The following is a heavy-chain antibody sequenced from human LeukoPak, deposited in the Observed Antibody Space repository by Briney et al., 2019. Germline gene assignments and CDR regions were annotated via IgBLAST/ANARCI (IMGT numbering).Heavy chain of an antibody. V-gene: IGHV3-30-3*01. CDR1: GFTFSSYA. Sequence: GGSLGLSCAASGFTFSSYAMHWVRQAPGKGLEWVAVISYDGSNKYYADSVKGRFTISRDNSKNTLYLQMNSLRAEDTAVYYCARDRLPYGGNPNYDAFDIWGQGTMVTVSS. CDR3: ARDRLPYGGNPNYDAFDI. J-gene: IGHJ3*02. CDR2: ISYDGSNK. D-gene: IGHD4-23*01.